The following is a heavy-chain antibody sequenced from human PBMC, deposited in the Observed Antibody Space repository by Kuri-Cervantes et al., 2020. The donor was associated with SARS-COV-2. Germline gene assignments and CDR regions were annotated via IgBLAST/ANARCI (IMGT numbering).Heavy chain of an antibody. J-gene: IGHJ5*01. CDR3: ARGRGIYASSWFEY. CDR1: GFTFGSYA. Sequence: ETLSLTCAASGFTFGSYAMTWVRQAPGKGLEWVSGISATSGGTYYADSVKGRFTTFRDNSNNRLYLQMSSLRAEDTAVYYCARGRGIYASSWFEYWGQGVLVTVSS. D-gene: IGHD3-16*01. CDR2: ISATSGGT. V-gene: IGHV3-23*01.